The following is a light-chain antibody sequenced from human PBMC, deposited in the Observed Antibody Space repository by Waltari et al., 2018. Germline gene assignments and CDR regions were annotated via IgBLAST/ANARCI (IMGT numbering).Light chain of an antibody. J-gene: IGKJ4*01. CDR3: QQYNSYLRT. V-gene: IGKV1-5*01. CDR1: QTISSW. CDR2: DAS. Sequence: DIQMTQSPSTLFASVGDRVPITCRASQTISSWLAWYQQKPGKAPNLLIYDASSLESGVPSRFSGSGSGTEFTLTISSLQPDDFAIYYCQQYNSYLRTFGGGTKVEIK.